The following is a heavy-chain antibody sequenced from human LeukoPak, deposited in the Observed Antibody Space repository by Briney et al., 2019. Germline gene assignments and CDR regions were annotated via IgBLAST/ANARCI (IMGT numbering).Heavy chain of an antibody. CDR2: IYNSGST. V-gene: IGHV4-59*12. CDR3: ARASRGIAVAAFFDY. CDR1: GGSISSYY. J-gene: IGHJ4*02. D-gene: IGHD6-19*01. Sequence: SETLSLTCTVSGGSISSYYWSWIRQPPGKGLEWIGYIYNSGSTNYNPSLKSRVTISVDTSKNRFSLKLSSVTAADTAVYYCARASRGIAVAAFFDYWGQGTLVTVSS.